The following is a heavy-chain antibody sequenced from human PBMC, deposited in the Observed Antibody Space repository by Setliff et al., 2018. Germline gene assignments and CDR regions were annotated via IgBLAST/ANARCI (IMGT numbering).Heavy chain of an antibody. V-gene: IGHV1-18*01. Sequence: GASVKVSCKASGYTFTSYGISWVRQAPGQGLEWMGWISAYNGNTNYAQKLQGRVTMTTDTSTSTAYMELRSLGSDDTAVYYCARGPLDFVVLPAAGKFDYWGQGTLVTVSS. D-gene: IGHD2-2*01. CDR2: ISAYNGNT. J-gene: IGHJ4*02. CDR3: ARGPLDFVVLPAAGKFDY. CDR1: GYTFTSYG.